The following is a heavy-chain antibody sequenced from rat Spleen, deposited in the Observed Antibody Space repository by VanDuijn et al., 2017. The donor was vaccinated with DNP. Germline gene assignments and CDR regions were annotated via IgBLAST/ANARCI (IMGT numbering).Heavy chain of an antibody. Sequence: EVQLQESGPGLVTPSQSLSLTCSVTGHSITNNYRWNWLRKFPGNKLEWMGYINSAGRINYNPSLKGRFSITRDTSKNQFFLQVNSVRNEDTATYYCAVQLGVFDYWGQGVMVIVSS. V-gene: IGHV3-3*01. CDR1: GHSITNNYR. J-gene: IGHJ2*01. CDR2: INSAGRI. CDR3: AVQLGVFDY. D-gene: IGHD5-1*01.